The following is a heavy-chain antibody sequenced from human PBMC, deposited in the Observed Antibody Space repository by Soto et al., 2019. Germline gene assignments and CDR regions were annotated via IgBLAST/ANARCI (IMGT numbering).Heavy chain of an antibody. Sequence: PGGSLRLSCAASGFTFSSYAMSWVRQAPGRGLEWVSSVSGSGDSTYYADSVKGRFTISRDNSKNTLYLQVNSLRAEDTAVYYCACPRISARPLARWLDPWGQETLLKVFS. J-gene: IGHJ5*02. D-gene: IGHD6-6*01. CDR1: GFTFSSYA. V-gene: IGHV3-23*01. CDR3: ACPRISARPLARWLDP. CDR2: VSGSGDST.